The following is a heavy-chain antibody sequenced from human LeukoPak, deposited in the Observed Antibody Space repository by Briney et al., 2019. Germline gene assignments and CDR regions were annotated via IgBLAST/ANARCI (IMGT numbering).Heavy chain of an antibody. CDR2: IYHSGST. J-gene: IGHJ6*03. D-gene: IGHD3-16*01. CDR1: GGSISSSNW. Sequence: PSGTLSLTCAVSGGSISSSNWWSWVRQPPGKGLEWIGEIYHSGSTNYNPSLKSRVTISVDKSKNQFSLKLSSVTAADTAVYYCARVKDPGGYYYYYYMDVWGKGTTVTVSS. CDR3: ARVKDPGGYYYYYYMDV. V-gene: IGHV4-4*02.